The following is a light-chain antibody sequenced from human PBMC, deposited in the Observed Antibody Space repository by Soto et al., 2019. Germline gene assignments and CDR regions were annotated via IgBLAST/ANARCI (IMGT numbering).Light chain of an antibody. CDR3: QQYKNWPL. CDR1: HSVNSH. V-gene: IGKV3-15*01. J-gene: IGKJ5*01. CDR2: GAS. Sequence: MTKSAATLSVSPGERVTLSCRTSHSVNSHVAWYQQKPGQAPRLLLYGASTRATGIPVRFSGSGFGTEFTLTISSLQSEDFAVYYCQQYKNWPLFGQGTRLEIK.